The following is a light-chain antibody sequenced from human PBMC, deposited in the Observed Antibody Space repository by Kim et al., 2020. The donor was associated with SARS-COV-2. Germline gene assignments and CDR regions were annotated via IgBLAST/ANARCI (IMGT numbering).Light chain of an antibody. J-gene: IGKJ1*01. CDR3: QQYDVWPRT. CDR1: QNIKSN. V-gene: IGKV3-15*01. CDR2: GAS. Sequence: EVVMTQSPATLSVSPGERATLSCRASQNIKSNLAWYQQKRGQAPRILIYGASTRASGIPARFSGSGSGTEFTLTISSLQSEDFAVYYCQQYDVWPRTFGQGTKVDIK.